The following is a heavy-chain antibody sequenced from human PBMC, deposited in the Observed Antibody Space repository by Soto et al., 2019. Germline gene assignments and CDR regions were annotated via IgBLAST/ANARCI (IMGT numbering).Heavy chain of an antibody. J-gene: IGHJ5*02. CDR2: ISGSGGST. D-gene: IGHD2-2*01. Sequence: GGSLRLSCAASGFTFSSYGMHWVRQAPGKGLEWVSAISGSGGSTYYADSVKGRFTISRDNSKNTLYLQMNSLRAEDTAVYYCAKRPVPAADNWFDHWGQGTLVTVSS. CDR1: GFTFSSYG. CDR3: AKRPVPAADNWFDH. V-gene: IGHV3-23*01.